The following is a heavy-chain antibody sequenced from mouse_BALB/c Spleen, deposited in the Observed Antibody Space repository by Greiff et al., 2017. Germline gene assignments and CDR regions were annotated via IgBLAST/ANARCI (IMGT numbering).Heavy chain of an antibody. V-gene: IGHV7-3*02. Sequence: DVHLVESGGGLVQPGGSLRLSCATSGFTFTDYYMSWVRQPPGKALEWLGFIRNKANGYTTEYSASVKGRFTISRDNSQSILYLQMNTLRAEDSATYYCARDDYDAYYYAMDYWGQGTSVTVSS. CDR3: ARDDYDAYYYAMDY. J-gene: IGHJ4*01. CDR2: IRNKANGYTT. CDR1: GFTFTDYY. D-gene: IGHD2-4*01.